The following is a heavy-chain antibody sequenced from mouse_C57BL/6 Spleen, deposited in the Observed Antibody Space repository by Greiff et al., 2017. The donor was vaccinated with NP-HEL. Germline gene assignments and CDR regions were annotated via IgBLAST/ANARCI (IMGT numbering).Heavy chain of an antibody. D-gene: IGHD1-1*01. CDR2: ISSGSSNI. V-gene: IGHV5-17*01. Sequence: EVQVVESGGGLVKPGGSLKLSCAASGFTFSDYGMHWVRQAPEKGLEWVAYISSGSSNIYYADTVKGRFTITRDNAKNTPFLQMTRLRSEDTAMYYCAREGATVVATYWYFDVWGTGTTVTVSS. J-gene: IGHJ1*03. CDR1: GFTFSDYG. CDR3: AREGATVVATYWYFDV.